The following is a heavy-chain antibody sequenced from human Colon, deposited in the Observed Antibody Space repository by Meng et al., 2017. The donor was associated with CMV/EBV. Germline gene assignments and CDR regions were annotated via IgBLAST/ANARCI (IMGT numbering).Heavy chain of an antibody. J-gene: IGHJ6*02. CDR3: SRRARGRNTNYYYGMDV. V-gene: IGHV4-61*01. CDR1: GDSVSSSSSY. Sequence: SETLSLTCTVSGDSVSSSSSYWAWIRQAPGKGLEWIGYIQHNGYTNYNPSLKSRGAMSVDTSKNQFSLKLSSVTPADTAVYYCSRRARGRNTNYYYGMDVWGQGTTVTVSS. D-gene: IGHD1-14*01. CDR2: IQHNGYT.